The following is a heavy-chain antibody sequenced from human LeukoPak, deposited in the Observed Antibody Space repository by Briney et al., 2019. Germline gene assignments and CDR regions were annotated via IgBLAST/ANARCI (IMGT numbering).Heavy chain of an antibody. V-gene: IGHV3-23*01. CDR1: GLTFSTYA. D-gene: IGHD5-12*01. Sequence: PGGSLRLSCAASGLTFSTYAMTWVRQAPGKGLEWVSAISGSGGSTYYADSVKGRFTISRDNAKNSLYLQMNSLRAEDTAVYYCARDGEWLRPMDYWGQGTLVTVSS. J-gene: IGHJ4*02. CDR3: ARDGEWLRPMDY. CDR2: ISGSGGST.